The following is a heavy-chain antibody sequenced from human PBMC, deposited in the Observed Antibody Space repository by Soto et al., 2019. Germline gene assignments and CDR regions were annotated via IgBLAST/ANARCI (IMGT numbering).Heavy chain of an antibody. CDR1: GYTFTSYG. J-gene: IGHJ4*02. CDR3: ARLDYGGNSAGVSN. V-gene: IGHV1-18*04. D-gene: IGHD4-17*01. Sequence: GASVKVSCKASGYTFTSYGISWVRQAPGQGLEWMGWISAYNGNTNYAQKLQGRVTMTTDTSTSTAYMELRSLRSDDTAVYYCARLDYGGNSAGVSNWGQGTLVTVSS. CDR2: ISAYNGNT.